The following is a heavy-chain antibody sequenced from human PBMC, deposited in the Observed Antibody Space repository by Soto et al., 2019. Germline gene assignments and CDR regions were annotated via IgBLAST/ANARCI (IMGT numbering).Heavy chain of an antibody. V-gene: IGHV4-4*02. D-gene: IGHD6-13*01. J-gene: IGHJ4*02. CDR1: RHSITSDKW. CDR2: IYHSGST. CDR3: ARGETQQQRDY. Sequence: PSETLSLTCAVSRHSITSDKWWSWIRQPPGKGLQWIGEIYHSGSTKYNPSLKSRVIISVDKSKNQFPLKLSSVTDADTAVYYCARGETQQQRDYWGQGTLVTVS.